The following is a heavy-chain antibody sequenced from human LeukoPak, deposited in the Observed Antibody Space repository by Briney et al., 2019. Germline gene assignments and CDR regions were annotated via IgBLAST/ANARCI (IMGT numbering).Heavy chain of an antibody. CDR3: AGRRIKIFGEVIRSRRHWFDP. D-gene: IGHD3-3*01. Sequence: SETLSLTCTVSGGSISSGSYYWSWIRQPAGKGLEWIGRIYTSGSTNYNPSLKSRVTISVDTSKNQFSLKLNSVTAADTAVYYCAGRRIKIFGEVIRSRRHWFDPWGQGTLVTVSS. J-gene: IGHJ5*02. CDR1: GGSISSGSYY. CDR2: IYTSGST. V-gene: IGHV4-61*02.